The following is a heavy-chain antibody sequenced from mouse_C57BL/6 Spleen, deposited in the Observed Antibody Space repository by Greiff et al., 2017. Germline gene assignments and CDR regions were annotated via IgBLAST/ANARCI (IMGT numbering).Heavy chain of an antibody. V-gene: IGHV1-62-2*01. CDR3: ARHEEEAYYYGSSWYFDV. J-gene: IGHJ1*03. CDR2: FYPGSGSI. CDR1: GYTFTEYT. Sequence: VQLQQSGAELVKPGASVKLSCKASGYTFTEYTIHWVKQRSGQGLEWIGWFYPGSGSIKYNEKFKDKATLTADKSSSTVYMELSRLTSEDSAVYFCARHEEEAYYYGSSWYFDVWGTGTTVTVSS. D-gene: IGHD1-1*01.